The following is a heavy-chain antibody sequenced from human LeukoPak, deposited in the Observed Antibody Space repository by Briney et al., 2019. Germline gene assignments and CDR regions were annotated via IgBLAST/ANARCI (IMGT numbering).Heavy chain of an antibody. D-gene: IGHD3-10*01. J-gene: IGHJ6*03. CDR3: ARAPRAMVRGVIGYYYYMDV. Sequence: GASVKVSCKASGYTFTSYDINWVRQATGQGLEWMGWMNPNSGNTGYAQKFQGRVTMTRNTSISTAYMELSSLRSEDTAVYYCARAPRAMVRGVIGYYYYMDVWGKGTTVTISS. CDR2: MNPNSGNT. CDR1: GYTFTSYD. V-gene: IGHV1-8*01.